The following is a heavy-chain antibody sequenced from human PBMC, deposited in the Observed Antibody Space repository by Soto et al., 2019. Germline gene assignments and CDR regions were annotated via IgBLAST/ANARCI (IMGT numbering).Heavy chain of an antibody. Sequence: PSETLSLTCTVSGGSTSSGDYYWSWIRQPPGKGLEWIGYIYYSGSTYYNPPLKSRVTISVDTSKNQFSLKLSSVTAADTAVYYCARVVVCSGGSCPAEYFQHWGQGTLVTVSS. V-gene: IGHV4-30-4*01. J-gene: IGHJ1*01. CDR1: GGSTSSGDYY. D-gene: IGHD2-15*01. CDR2: IYYSGST. CDR3: ARVVVCSGGSCPAEYFQH.